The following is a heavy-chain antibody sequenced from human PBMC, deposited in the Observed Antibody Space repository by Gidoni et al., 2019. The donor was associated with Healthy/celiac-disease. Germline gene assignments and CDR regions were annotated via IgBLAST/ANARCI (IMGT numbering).Heavy chain of an antibody. J-gene: IGHJ3*02. Sequence: EVQLVASGGGLVKPGGSLRLSCAASGFTFSSYSMNWVRQAPGKGLEWVSSISSSSSYIYYADSVKGRFTISRDNAKNSLYLQMNSLRAEDTAVYYCARGGRLGELAITAFDIWGQGTMVTVSS. V-gene: IGHV3-21*01. D-gene: IGHD3-16*01. CDR1: GFTFSSYS. CDR2: ISSSSSYI. CDR3: ARGGRLGELAITAFDI.